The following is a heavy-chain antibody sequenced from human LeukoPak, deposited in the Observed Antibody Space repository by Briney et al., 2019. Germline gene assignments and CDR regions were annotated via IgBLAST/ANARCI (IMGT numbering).Heavy chain of an antibody. CDR2: ISSSGTTM. CDR1: GFSFSSYE. Sequence: PGGSLRLSCAASGFSFSSYEMNWVRQAPGTGLEWVSYISSSGTTMYYADSVKGRFTISRDNAKNSVYLQMNGLRVEDTAVYYCAKGPGPWGQGTRVTVSS. CDR3: AKGPGP. J-gene: IGHJ1*01. V-gene: IGHV3-48*03.